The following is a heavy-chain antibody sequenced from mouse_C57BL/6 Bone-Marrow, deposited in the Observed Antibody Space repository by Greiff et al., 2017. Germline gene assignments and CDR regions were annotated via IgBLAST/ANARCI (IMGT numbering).Heavy chain of an antibody. D-gene: IGHD1-1*01. J-gene: IGHJ1*03. V-gene: IGHV1-26*01. Sequence: EVQLQPSGPELVNPGASVKISCKASGYTFTDYYMNWVNQSHGKSLEWIGDFNPNNGGTSYNPKFKGKATLTVDKSNSTAYMELRSLTSEDSAVYYCARNTAVEASPWCFDVGGTGTTVTVSS. CDR1: GYTFTDYY. CDR2: FNPNNGGT. CDR3: ARNTAVEASPWCFDV.